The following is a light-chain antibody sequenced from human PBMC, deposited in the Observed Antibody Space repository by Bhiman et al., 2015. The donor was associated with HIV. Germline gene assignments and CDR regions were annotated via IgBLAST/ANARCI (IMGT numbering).Light chain of an antibody. CDR2: DVS. V-gene: IGLV2-14*03. Sequence: QSALTQPASVSGSPGQSITISCTGTSSDVGGYSYVSWYQQHPGKAPKLMIYDVSKRPSGVSNRFSGSKSGNTASLTISGLQAEDEADYYCSSYTSSSPRVFGGGTKLTVL. CDR3: SSYTSSSPRV. CDR1: SSDVGGYSY. J-gene: IGLJ3*02.